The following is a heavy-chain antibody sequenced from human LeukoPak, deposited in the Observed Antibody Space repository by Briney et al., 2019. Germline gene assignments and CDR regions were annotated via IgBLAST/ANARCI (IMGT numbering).Heavy chain of an antibody. J-gene: IGHJ4*02. Sequence: ASVTVSCKASGYIFTSYAMHWVRQAPGQRLEWMGWINAGNGNTKYSQKFQGRVTITRDKSASTIYMDLSSLRSEDTAVYYCARGAYILGFCSSTSCSPSLSQASDWGQGTLVTVSS. CDR3: ARGAYILGFCSSTSCSPSLSQASD. CDR2: INAGNGNT. CDR1: GYIFTSYA. V-gene: IGHV1-3*01. D-gene: IGHD2-2*01.